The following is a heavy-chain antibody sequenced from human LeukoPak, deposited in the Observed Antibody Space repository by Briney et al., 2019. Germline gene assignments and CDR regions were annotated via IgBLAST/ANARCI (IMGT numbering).Heavy chain of an antibody. D-gene: IGHD3-22*01. CDR2: TSAYNGNT. Sequence: ASVKVSCKASGYTFTSYGVSWLRQAPGQGLEWMGWTSAYNGNTNYVQKLQGRVTMTTDTSTSTAYMELRSLRSDDTAVYYCARDRTYYYDSSGQDAFDIWGQGTRVTVSS. CDR3: ARDRTYYYDSSGQDAFDI. V-gene: IGHV1-18*01. J-gene: IGHJ3*02. CDR1: GYTFTSYG.